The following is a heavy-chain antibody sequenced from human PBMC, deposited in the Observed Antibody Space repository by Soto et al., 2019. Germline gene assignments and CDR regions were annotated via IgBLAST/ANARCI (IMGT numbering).Heavy chain of an antibody. V-gene: IGHV1-18*01. CDR1: GYTFTSYG. CDR2: ISAYNGNT. Sequence: QVQLVQSGAEVKKPGASVKVSCKASGYTFTSYGISWVRQAPGQGLEWRGWISAYNGNTNYAQNVQGRVTMTTDTSTSTAYMELRSLRSDDTAVYYCARMLDIVVVVAATLSYMDVWGNGTTVTVSS. CDR3: ARMLDIVVVVAATLSYMDV. D-gene: IGHD2-15*01. J-gene: IGHJ6*03.